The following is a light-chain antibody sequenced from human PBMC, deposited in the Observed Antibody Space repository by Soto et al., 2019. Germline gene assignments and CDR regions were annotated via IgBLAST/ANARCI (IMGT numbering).Light chain of an antibody. CDR2: EVS. V-gene: IGLV2-14*01. CDR1: STDVGSYNY. Sequence: QSALTQPASVSGSPGQSITISCTGTSTDVGSYNYVSWYQHHPGKAPKLMIYEVSNRPSGVSNRFSGSKSGNTASLTISGLQAEVEADYYCTSYTTSNTLNVLFGGGTKLTVL. CDR3: TSYTTSNTLNVL. J-gene: IGLJ2*01.